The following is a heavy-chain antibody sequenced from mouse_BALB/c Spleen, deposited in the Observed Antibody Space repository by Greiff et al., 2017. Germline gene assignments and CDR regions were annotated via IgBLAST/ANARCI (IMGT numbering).Heavy chain of an antibody. CDR2: ISDGGSYT. V-gene: IGHV5-4*02. J-gene: IGHJ4*01. CDR3: ARDPITTVVEGNAMDY. D-gene: IGHD1-1*01. CDR1: GFTFSDYY. Sequence: EVKLMESGGGLVKPGGSLKLSCAASGFTFSDYYMYWVRQTPEKRLEWVATISDGGSYTYYPDSVKGRFTISRDNAKNNLYLQMSSLKSEDTAMYYCARDPITTVVEGNAMDYWGQGTSVTVSS.